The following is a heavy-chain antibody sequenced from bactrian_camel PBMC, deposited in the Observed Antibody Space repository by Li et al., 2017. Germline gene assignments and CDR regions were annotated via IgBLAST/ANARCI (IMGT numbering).Heavy chain of an antibody. V-gene: IGHV3S1*01. CDR2: INSSGGRT. Sequence: HVQLVESGGGLVQAGGSMRLSCATSGSTYNRPCMAWFRKAPGKEREGVAAINSSGGRTYYRDSVRGRFSISLDTAKNTVFLQMNSLKPEDTATNYCAAQFLEASCAVVHAIDNWGQGTQVTVS. J-gene: IGHJ4*01. D-gene: IGHD2*01. CDR3: AAQFLEASCAVVHAIDN. CDR1: GSTYNRPC.